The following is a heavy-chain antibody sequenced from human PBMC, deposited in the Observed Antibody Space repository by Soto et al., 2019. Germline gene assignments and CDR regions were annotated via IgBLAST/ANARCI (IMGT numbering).Heavy chain of an antibody. V-gene: IGHV4-4*02. D-gene: IGHD3-16*02. J-gene: IGHJ3*02. CDR2: IYHSGST. CDR1: SGSISSSNW. CDR3: ARDRAETYDYIWGSYRLRGPDAFDI. Sequence: SETLSLTCAVSSGSISSSNWWSWVRQPPGKGLEWIGEIYHSGSTNYNPSLKSRVTISVDKSKNQFSLKLSSVTAADTAVYYCARDRAETYDYIWGSYRLRGPDAFDIWGQGTMVTVSS.